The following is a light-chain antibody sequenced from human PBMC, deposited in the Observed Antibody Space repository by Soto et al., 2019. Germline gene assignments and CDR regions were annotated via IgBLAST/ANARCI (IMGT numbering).Light chain of an antibody. V-gene: IGKV1-39*01. CDR3: QQSYSSPIT. CDR1: QSISSY. CDR2: AAS. J-gene: IGKJ5*01. Sequence: DIQMTRSPSSLSASVGDRVTITCRASQSISSYLNWYQQKPGKAPKLLIYAASSLQSGVPSRFSGSGSETDFTLTISSLQPEDFATYFCQQSYSSPITFGQGTRLEIK.